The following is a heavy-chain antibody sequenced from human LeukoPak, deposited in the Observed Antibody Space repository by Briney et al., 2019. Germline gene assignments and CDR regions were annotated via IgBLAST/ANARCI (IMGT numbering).Heavy chain of an antibody. CDR1: GFTFDDYA. CDR2: ISWNSGSV. J-gene: IGHJ2*01. V-gene: IGHV3-9*03. D-gene: IGHD5-18*01. Sequence: GGFLRLSCAASGFTFDDYAMHWVRQAPGKGLEWVSGISWNSGSVGYADSVKGRFTISRDNAKNSLYLQMNSLRAEDMALYFCAKGSSYSFGYWYFDLWGRGTLVTVSS. CDR3: AKGSSYSFGYWYFDL.